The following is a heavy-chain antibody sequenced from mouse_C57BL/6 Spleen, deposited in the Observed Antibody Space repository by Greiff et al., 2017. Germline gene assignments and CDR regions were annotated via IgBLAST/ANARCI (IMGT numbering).Heavy chain of an antibody. V-gene: IGHV1-64*01. J-gene: IGHJ2*01. Sequence: QVHVKQPGAELVKPGASVKLSCKASGYTFTSYWMHWVKQRPGQGLEWIGMIHPNSGSTNYNEKFKSKATLTVDQSSSTAYMQLSSLTSEDSAVYYCARSDTVVATGYFDYWGQGTTLTVSS. CDR3: ARSDTVVATGYFDY. D-gene: IGHD1-1*01. CDR2: IHPNSGST. CDR1: GYTFTSYW.